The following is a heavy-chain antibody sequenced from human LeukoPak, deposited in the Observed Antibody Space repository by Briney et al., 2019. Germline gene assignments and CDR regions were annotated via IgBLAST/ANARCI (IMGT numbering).Heavy chain of an antibody. J-gene: IGHJ5*02. V-gene: IGHV5-51*01. D-gene: IGHD3-3*01. CDR2: IYPGDSDT. CDR1: GYSFTSYW. Sequence: GESLKISCKGSGYSFTSYWIGWVRPMPGKGLEWMGIIYPGDSDTRYSPSFQGQVTISADKSISTAYLQWSRLKASDTAMYYCARTNADDFWSGYYLGWFDPWGQGTLVTVSS. CDR3: ARTNADDFWSGYYLGWFDP.